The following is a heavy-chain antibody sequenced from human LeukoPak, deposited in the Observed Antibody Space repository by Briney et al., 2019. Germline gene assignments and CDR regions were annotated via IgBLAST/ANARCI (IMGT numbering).Heavy chain of an antibody. CDR2: VNPGGDST. J-gene: IGHJ3*02. V-gene: IGHV1-46*02. CDR3: ARVRDGYNDAYDI. CDR1: GYTFNNYS. Sequence: GASVKVSCKASGYTFNNYSIHWLRQAPGQGLEWMGIVNPGGDSTNYAQDFQGRLTLTGDTSTSTVYMELSSLRSEDTAVYYCARVRDGYNDAYDIWGQGTMVTVTS. D-gene: IGHD5-24*01.